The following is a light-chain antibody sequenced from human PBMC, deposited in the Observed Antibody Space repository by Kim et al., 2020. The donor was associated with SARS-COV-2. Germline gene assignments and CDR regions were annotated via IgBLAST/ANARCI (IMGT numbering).Light chain of an antibody. CDR1: NSNIGGNS. CDR2: RNN. J-gene: IGLJ1*01. CDR3: AAWDDNMNGYV. Sequence: GQRVTISCSESNSNIGGNSVYWYQQLPGTAPKLLIYRNNNRRSGVPDRFSGSKSGTSASLAISGLRSEDEADYYCAAWDDNMNGYVFGTGTKVTVL. V-gene: IGLV1-47*01.